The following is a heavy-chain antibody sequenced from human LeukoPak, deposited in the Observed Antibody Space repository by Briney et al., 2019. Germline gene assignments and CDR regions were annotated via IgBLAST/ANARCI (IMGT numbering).Heavy chain of an antibody. D-gene: IGHD3-3*01. Sequence: SETLSLTCTVSGGSISSSSYYWGWIRQPPGKGLEWIGSIYYSGSTYYNPSLKSRITISVDTSKNQFSLKLSSVTAADTAVYYCARRYDFWSGHHFDYWGQGTLVTVSS. CDR3: ARRYDFWSGHHFDY. V-gene: IGHV4-39*01. CDR1: GGSISSSSYY. J-gene: IGHJ4*02. CDR2: IYYSGST.